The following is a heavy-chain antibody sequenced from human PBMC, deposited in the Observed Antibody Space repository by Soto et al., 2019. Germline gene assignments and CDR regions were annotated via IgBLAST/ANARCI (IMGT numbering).Heavy chain of an antibody. CDR3: ARKAWVRFDY. V-gene: IGHV4-4*02. CDR1: GDSMTRSVW. Sequence: QVQMQESGPGLVKPSGTLSLTCGVSGDSMTRSVWWTWVRQPPGKGLEWIGEVFHTGNTNYNPSLKSRVTMSVDKSTNEFSLKVTSVTAAVTAIFYCARKAWVRFDYWGQGALVTVPS. J-gene: IGHJ4*02. D-gene: IGHD7-27*01. CDR2: VFHTGNT.